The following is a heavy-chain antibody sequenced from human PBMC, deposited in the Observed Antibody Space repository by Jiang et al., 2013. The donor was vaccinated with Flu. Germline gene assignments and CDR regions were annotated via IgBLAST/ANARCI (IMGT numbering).Heavy chain of an antibody. D-gene: IGHD2-8*01. V-gene: IGHV4-59*01. CDR2: TDDTGST. CDR1: GGSMYSYY. CDR3: ARLHPGYCTSNNCYYYGLDV. Sequence: GSGLVKPSETLSLTCIVSGGSMYSYYWSWIRQPPGKGLEYIGYTDDTGSTNYNPSLKSRVTISVDRSKNQFSLKLTSVTAADTAVYYCARLHPGYCTSNNCYYYGLDVWGQGTTVTVSS. J-gene: IGHJ6*02.